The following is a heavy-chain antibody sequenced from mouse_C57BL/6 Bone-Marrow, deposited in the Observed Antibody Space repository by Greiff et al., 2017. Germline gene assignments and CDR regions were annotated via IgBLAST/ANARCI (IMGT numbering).Heavy chain of an antibody. CDR2: IYPGDGDT. CDR1: GYAFSSYW. CDR3: ARSRGSSSYFDV. J-gene: IGHJ1*03. Sequence: VQLQQSGAELVKPGASVKISCKASGYAFSSYWMNWVKQRPGKGLEWIGQIYPGDGDTNYNGKFKGKATLTADKSSSTAYMQLSSLTSEDSAVYFCARSRGSSSYFDVWGTGTTVTVSS. V-gene: IGHV1-80*01. D-gene: IGHD1-1*01.